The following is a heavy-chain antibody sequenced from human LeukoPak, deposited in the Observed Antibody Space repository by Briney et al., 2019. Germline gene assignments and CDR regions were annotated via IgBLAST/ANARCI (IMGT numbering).Heavy chain of an antibody. J-gene: IGHJ5*02. CDR3: ARRPLYRFDP. D-gene: IGHD3-16*02. CDR1: GGSISSSSYY. Sequence: SETLSLTCTVSGGSISSSSYYWGWIRQPPGKGLEWIGSIYYSGSTYYNPSLKSRVTISVDTSKNQFSLKLSSVTAADTAVYYCARRPLYRFDPWGQGTLVTVSS. CDR2: IYYSGST. V-gene: IGHV4-39*07.